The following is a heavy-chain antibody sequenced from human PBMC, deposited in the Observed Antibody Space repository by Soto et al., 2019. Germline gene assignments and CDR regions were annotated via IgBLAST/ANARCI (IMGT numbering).Heavy chain of an antibody. CDR2: IYYSGST. V-gene: IGHV4-59*01. Sequence: PSETLSLTCTVSGGSISSYYWNWIRQPPGKGLEWIGYIYYSGSTNYNPSLKSRVTISVDTSKNQFSLKLSSVTAADTAVYYCTRDLSGNWFDPWGQGTLVTVS. D-gene: IGHD3-10*01. CDR1: GGSISSYY. J-gene: IGHJ5*02. CDR3: TRDLSGNWFDP.